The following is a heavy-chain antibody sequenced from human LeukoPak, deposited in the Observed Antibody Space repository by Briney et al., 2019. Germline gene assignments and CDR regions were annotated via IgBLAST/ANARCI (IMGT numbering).Heavy chain of an antibody. J-gene: IGHJ4*02. V-gene: IGHV4-4*07. CDR1: GGSINSFY. CDR3: ARLHGDY. Sequence: SETLSLTCTVSGGSINSFYWHWIRQPAGKGLEWIGRIYSSGRTNYYPSLKSRVTMSVDTSRNQFSLRLSSVTAADTAVYYCARLHGDYWGQGILVTVSS. CDR2: IYSSGRT.